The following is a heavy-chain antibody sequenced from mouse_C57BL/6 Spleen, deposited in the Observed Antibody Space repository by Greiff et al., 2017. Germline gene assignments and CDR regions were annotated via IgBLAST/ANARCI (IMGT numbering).Heavy chain of an antibody. J-gene: IGHJ4*01. V-gene: IGHV2-9*01. Sequence: QVQLKESGPGLVAPSQSLSITCTVSGFSLTSYGVDWVRQPPGKGLEWLGVIWGGGSTNDNSALMSRLSISKDNSKSQVFLKMNSLQTDDTAMYYCAKHETSHCYGSSYGGYYAMDCWGQGTSVTVSS. CDR3: AKHETSHCYGSSYGGYYAMDC. D-gene: IGHD1-1*01. CDR2: IWGGGST. CDR1: GFSLTSYG.